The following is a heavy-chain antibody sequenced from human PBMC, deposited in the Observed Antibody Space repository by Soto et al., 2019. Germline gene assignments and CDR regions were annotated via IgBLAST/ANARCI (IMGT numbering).Heavy chain of an antibody. J-gene: IGHJ4*02. D-gene: IGHD5-18*01. CDR2: IFHSGST. Sequence: VQLQESGPGLVKPSGTLSLSCAVSGGSISSGNWWSWVRQFPEKGLEWIGEIFHSGSTNHNPSLKSRVIISVDNSKNQFSLKLSSVTAADTAVYYCASHRGNTYGPYDYWGQGTLVTFSS. V-gene: IGHV4-4*02. CDR3: ASHRGNTYGPYDY. CDR1: GGSISSGNW.